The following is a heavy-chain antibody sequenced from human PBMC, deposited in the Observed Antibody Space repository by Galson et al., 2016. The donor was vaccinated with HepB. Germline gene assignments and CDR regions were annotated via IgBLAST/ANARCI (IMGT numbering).Heavy chain of an antibody. V-gene: IGHV4-4*02. Sequence: SETLSLTCAVSGGSISRHTWWSWVRQPPGKGLEWIGEIYHSGSTNYNPSLDRRVTISVDKPKNHISLRLTSLTAADTAIYYCANYYDTPGYGAFDLWGQGTMVTVSS. CDR3: ANYYDTPGYGAFDL. J-gene: IGHJ3*01. D-gene: IGHD3-22*01. CDR2: IYHSGST. CDR1: GGSISRHTW.